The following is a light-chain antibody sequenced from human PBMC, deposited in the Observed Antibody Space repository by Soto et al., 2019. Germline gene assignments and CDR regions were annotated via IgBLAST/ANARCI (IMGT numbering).Light chain of an antibody. CDR1: QSVSSRY. CDR2: DAS. V-gene: IGKV3D-20*01. Sequence: EIVLTQSPATLSLSPGDRATLSCGASQSVSSRYLAWYQQKPGLAPRLLIYDASPRATGIPDRFSGSGSGTDFTLTISRLEPEDFAMYYCQQYGNLHPNTFGQGTKLEIK. J-gene: IGKJ2*01. CDR3: QQYGNLHPNT.